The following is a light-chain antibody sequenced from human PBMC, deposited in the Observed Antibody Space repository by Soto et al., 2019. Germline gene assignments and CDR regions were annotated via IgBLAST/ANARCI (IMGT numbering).Light chain of an antibody. Sequence: QSALTQPASVSGSPGQSITISWTGTSSDIAGHKYVSWYQQHPGKAPKLIIFEVTNRPSGVSSRFSASKSGDTASLIISGLQAEDEADYFCSSYSSTSTVVFGGGTKLTVL. J-gene: IGLJ2*01. CDR1: SSDIAGHKY. CDR2: EVT. CDR3: SSYSSTSTVV. V-gene: IGLV2-14*01.